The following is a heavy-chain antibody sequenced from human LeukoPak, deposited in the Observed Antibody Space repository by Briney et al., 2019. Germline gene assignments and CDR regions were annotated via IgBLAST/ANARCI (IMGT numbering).Heavy chain of an antibody. Sequence: ASVTVSCKASGYTFTGYYMHWVRQAPGQGLEWMGWINPNSGGTNYAQKFQGRVTMTRDTSISTAYMELSRLRSDDTAVYYCACFIAAAGDDAFDIWGQGTMVTVSS. V-gene: IGHV1-2*02. CDR1: GYTFTGYY. J-gene: IGHJ3*02. D-gene: IGHD6-13*01. CDR2: INPNSGGT. CDR3: ACFIAAAGDDAFDI.